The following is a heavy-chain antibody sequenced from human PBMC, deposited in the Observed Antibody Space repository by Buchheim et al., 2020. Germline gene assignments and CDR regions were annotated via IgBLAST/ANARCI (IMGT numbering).Heavy chain of an antibody. J-gene: IGHJ2*01. CDR3: ARDDSSGYESAYWYFDL. CDR1: GFTFSSYS. Sequence: EVQLVESGGGLVQPGGSLRLSCAASGFTFSSYSMNWVRQAPGKGLEWVSYIRSSSRSIYYADSVKGRFTISRDNAKNSLYLQMNSLRDEDTAVYYCARDDSSGYESAYWYFDLWGRGTL. V-gene: IGHV3-48*02. D-gene: IGHD3-22*01. CDR2: IRSSSRSI.